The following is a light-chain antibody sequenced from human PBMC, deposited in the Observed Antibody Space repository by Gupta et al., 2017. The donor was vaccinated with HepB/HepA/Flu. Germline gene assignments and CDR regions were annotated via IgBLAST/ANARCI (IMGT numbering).Light chain of an antibody. CDR1: QSVSSY. V-gene: IGKV3-11*01. J-gene: IGKJ4*01. CDR3: QQRSNWPA. CDR2: DAS. Sequence: EIVLTQSPATLTLSPGERATLSCRASQSVSSYLAWYQQNPGQAPRHLIYDASNRATGIPARFSGSGSGTDFTRTISSLEPEYFAVYYCQQRSNWPAFGGGTKVEIK.